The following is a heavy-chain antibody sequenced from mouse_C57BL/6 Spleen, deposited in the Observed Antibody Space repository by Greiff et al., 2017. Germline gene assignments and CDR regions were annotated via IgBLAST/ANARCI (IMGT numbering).Heavy chain of an antibody. CDR3: ARSSDYGRSYGYFDV. D-gene: IGHD1-1*01. V-gene: IGHV1-63*01. CDR1: GYTFTNYW. J-gene: IGHJ1*03. CDR2: IYPGGGYT. Sequence: VQLQQSGAELVRPGTSVKMSCKASGYTFTNYWIGWAKQRPGHGLEWIGDIYPGGGYTNYNEKFKGKATLTADKSSSTAYMQVSSLTSEDSAIYYCARSSDYGRSYGYFDVWGTGTTVTVSS.